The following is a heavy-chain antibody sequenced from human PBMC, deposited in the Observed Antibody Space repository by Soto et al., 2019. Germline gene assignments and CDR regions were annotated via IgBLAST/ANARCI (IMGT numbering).Heavy chain of an antibody. CDR3: ASLPGYSSSWYLDDY. J-gene: IGHJ4*02. D-gene: IGHD6-13*01. Sequence: ASVKVSCKASGYTFTSYVMHWVRQAPGQRLEWMGWINASNGNTKYSQKFQGRVTITADESTSTAYMELSSLRSEDTAVYYCASLPGYSSSWYLDDYWGQGTLVTVSS. V-gene: IGHV1-3*01. CDR1: GYTFTSYV. CDR2: INASNGNT.